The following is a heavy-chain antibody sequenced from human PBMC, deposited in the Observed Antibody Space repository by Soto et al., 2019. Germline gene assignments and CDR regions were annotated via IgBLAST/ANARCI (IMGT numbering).Heavy chain of an antibody. Sequence: VGSLRLSCAAPVFAFSDLYMSCTRHSPGKWLEWISYISGGGTTVFYADSVKGRFTISRDNAQKSLYLQMDSLTSEDTAIYYCARDSETSVPHGMAVWGQGTTDTVSS. J-gene: IGHJ6*01. CDR3: ARDSETSVPHGMAV. D-gene: IGHD6-25*01. V-gene: IGHV3-11*01. CDR2: ISGGGTTV. CDR1: VFAFSDLY.